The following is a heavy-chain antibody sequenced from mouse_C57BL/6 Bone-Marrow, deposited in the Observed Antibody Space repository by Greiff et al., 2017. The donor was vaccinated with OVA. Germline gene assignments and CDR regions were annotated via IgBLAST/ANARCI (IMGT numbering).Heavy chain of an antibody. Sequence: VQLQQPGAELVKPGASVKLSCKASGYTFTSYWMQWVKQRPGQGLEWIGEIDPSDSYTNYNQKFKGKATLTVDTSSSTAYMQLSSLTSEESAVYYCASAVFAYWGQGTLVTVSA. J-gene: IGHJ3*01. CDR3: ASAVFAY. CDR1: GYTFTSYW. V-gene: IGHV1-50*01. CDR2: IDPSDSYT.